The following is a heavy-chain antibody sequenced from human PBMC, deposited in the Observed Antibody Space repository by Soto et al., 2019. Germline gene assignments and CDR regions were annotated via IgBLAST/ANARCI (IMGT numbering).Heavy chain of an antibody. D-gene: IGHD6-13*01. V-gene: IGHV4-61*01. CDR1: GGSVSSGSYY. CDR3: ARTIYSSSWYPYNWFDP. J-gene: IGHJ5*02. CDR2: IYYSGST. Sequence: LETLSLTCTVSGGSVSSGSYYWSWIRQPPGKGLEWIGYIYYSGSTNYNPSLKSRVTISVDTSKNQFSLKLSSVTAADTAVYYCARTIYSSSWYPYNWFDPWGQGTLVTVSS.